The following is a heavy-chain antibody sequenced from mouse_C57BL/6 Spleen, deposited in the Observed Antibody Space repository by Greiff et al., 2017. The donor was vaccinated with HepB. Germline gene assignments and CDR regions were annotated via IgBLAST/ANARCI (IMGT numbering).Heavy chain of an antibody. CDR2: IYPGDGDT. V-gene: IGHV1-80*01. J-gene: IGHJ3*01. D-gene: IGHD1-1*01. CDR1: GYAFSSYW. CDR3: ARHITTVVEGFAY. Sequence: QVQLQQSGAELVKPGASVKISCKASGYAFSSYWMNWVKQRPGKGLEWIGQIYPGDGDTNYNGKFKGKATLTADKSSSTAYMQLSSLTSEDSAVYFCARHITTVVEGFAYWGQGTLVTVSA.